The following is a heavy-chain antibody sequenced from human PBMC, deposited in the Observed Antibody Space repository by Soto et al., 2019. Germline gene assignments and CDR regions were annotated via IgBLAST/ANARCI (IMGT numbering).Heavy chain of an antibody. Sequence: PGGSLRLSCAASVFTFSSYAMSWVRHSPGKWLEWVSDINISGGRTYYADSVKGRFTISRDNSKNTLYLKMNSLKAEDTAVYYCAKGGIAAAGNSYYFDDWRQGSLVTLS. CDR1: VFTFSSYA. J-gene: IGHJ4*02. CDR3: AKGGIAAAGNSYYFDD. CDR2: INISGGRT. D-gene: IGHD6-13*01. V-gene: IGHV3-23*01.